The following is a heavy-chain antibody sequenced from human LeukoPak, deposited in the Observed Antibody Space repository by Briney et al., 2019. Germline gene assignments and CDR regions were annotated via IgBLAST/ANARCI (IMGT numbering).Heavy chain of an antibody. V-gene: IGHV4-59*12. CDR2: IYYSGST. D-gene: IGHD4-17*01. J-gene: IGHJ5*02. CDR3: TRDTGTTGEVKFDP. CDR1: GGSISSYY. Sequence: SATLSLTCTVSGGSISSYYWNWIRQPPGKGLEWIGYIYYSGSTNYNPSLKSRVTISVDTSKNQFSLRLSSVTAADTAVYYCTRDTGTTGEVKFDPWGQGTLVTVSS.